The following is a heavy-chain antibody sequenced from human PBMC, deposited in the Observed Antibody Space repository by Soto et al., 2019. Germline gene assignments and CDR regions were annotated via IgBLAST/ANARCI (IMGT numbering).Heavy chain of an antibody. CDR1: EFAFIAFA. D-gene: IGHD1-26*01. CDR3: AKLSGYDYYYYIDV. CDR2: ITGSGGST. J-gene: IGHJ6*03. Sequence: QAGGSLRLSGAASEFAFIAFAMNWVRQAPGKGLEWVSAITGSGGSTYYVDSVKGRFTISRDNSKNTLHLQMNSLGAEDSAVYYCAKLSGYDYYYYIDVWGKGTTVTVSS. V-gene: IGHV3-23*01.